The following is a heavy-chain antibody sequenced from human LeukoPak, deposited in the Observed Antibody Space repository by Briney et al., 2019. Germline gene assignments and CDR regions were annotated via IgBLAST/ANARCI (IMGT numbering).Heavy chain of an antibody. D-gene: IGHD6-13*01. CDR1: GGSISSYY. J-gene: IGHJ5*02. Sequence: SETLSLTCTVSGGSISSYYWSWIRQPPGKGLEWIGYIYYSGSTNYNPSLKSRVTISVDTSKNQFSLKLSSVTAADTAVYYCARPLYSSSFNWFDPWGQGTLVTVSS. CDR3: ARPLYSSSFNWFDP. CDR2: IYYSGST. V-gene: IGHV4-59*12.